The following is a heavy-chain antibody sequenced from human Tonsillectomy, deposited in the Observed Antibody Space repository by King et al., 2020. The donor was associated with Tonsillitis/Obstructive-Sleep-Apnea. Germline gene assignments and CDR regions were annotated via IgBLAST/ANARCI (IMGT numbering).Heavy chain of an antibody. D-gene: IGHD1-7*01. J-gene: IGHJ4*02. CDR2: IRSKANNYST. CDR1: GFTFSGSA. CDR3: TRQPSDYNWNYHSDY. Sequence: EVQLVESGGGLVQPGGSLKLSCTASGFTFSGSAMHWVRQASGKGLEWVGRIRSKANNYSTAYAASVKGRFTISRDDSKNKAYLQMDSLKTEDTAVYYVTRQPSDYNWNYHSDYWGQGTLVTVSS. V-gene: IGHV3-73*02.